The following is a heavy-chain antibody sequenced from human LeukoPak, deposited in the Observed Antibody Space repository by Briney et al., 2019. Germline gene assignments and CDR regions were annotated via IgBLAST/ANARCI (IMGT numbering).Heavy chain of an antibody. Sequence: SETLSLTCTVSGGSISSSSYYWGWIRQPPGKGLEWIGSIYYSGSTHYKPSLKSRVTISVDTSKSQFSLKLSSVTAADTAIYYCARLRFSYGSGTFLDYWGQGALVTVSS. J-gene: IGHJ4*02. V-gene: IGHV4-39*07. CDR2: IYYSGST. D-gene: IGHD3-10*01. CDR3: ARLRFSYGSGTFLDY. CDR1: GGSISSSSYY.